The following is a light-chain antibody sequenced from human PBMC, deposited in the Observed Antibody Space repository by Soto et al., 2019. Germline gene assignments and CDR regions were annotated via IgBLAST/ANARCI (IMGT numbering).Light chain of an antibody. V-gene: IGKV1-39*01. CDR2: AAS. CDR3: QQSYNTPRT. Sequence: DIQMTQSPSSLSASVGDRVTITCRASQSISSYLNWYQQTPGKAPKLLISAASSLQSGVPSRFSGSGSGTDFTLTISSLQPEDFATYYCQQSYNTPRTFGQGTKVEI. CDR1: QSISSY. J-gene: IGKJ1*01.